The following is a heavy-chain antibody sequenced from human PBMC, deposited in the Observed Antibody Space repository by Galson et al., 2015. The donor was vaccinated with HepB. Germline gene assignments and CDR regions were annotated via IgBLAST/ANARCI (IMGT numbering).Heavy chain of an antibody. CDR2: ISPYTRDP. CDR1: GYTFSTYS. J-gene: IGHJ5*02. D-gene: IGHD2-15*01. CDR3: ARGALVGVVSGSQNNWFDP. Sequence: SVKVSCKASGYTFSTYSITWVRQAPGQGLEWMGWISPYTRDPNYARKFQGRVTMTTATFTSTAYMELRSLRSDDTAVYYCARGALVGVVSGSQNNWFDPWGQGTLVTVSS. V-gene: IGHV1-18*01.